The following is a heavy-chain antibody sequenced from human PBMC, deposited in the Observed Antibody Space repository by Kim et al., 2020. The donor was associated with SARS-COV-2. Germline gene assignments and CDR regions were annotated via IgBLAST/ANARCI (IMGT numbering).Heavy chain of an antibody. CDR2: ISSSSSYI. V-gene: IGHV3-21*01. D-gene: IGHD5-12*01. CDR3: ARDDEEFIVATIIDY. J-gene: IGHJ4*02. CDR1: GFTFSSYS. Sequence: GGSLRLSCAASGFTFSSYSMNWVRQAPGKGLEWVSSISSSSSYIYYADSVKGRFTISRDNAKNSLYLQMNSLRAEDTAVYYCARDDEEFIVATIIDYWGQGTLVTVSS.